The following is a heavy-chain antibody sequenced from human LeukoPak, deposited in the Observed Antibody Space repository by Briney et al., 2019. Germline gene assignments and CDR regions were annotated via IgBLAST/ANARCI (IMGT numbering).Heavy chain of an antibody. V-gene: IGHV3-20*04. CDR3: AARGGDYYYYMDV. Sequence: GGTLRLSCAASGFTFSSYGMSWVRQAPGKGLEWVSGINWNGGSTGYADSVKGRFTISRDNAKNSLYLQMNSLRAEDTALYYCAARGGDYYYYMDVWGKGTTVTVSS. D-gene: IGHD3-16*01. CDR1: GFTFSSYG. J-gene: IGHJ6*03. CDR2: INWNGGST.